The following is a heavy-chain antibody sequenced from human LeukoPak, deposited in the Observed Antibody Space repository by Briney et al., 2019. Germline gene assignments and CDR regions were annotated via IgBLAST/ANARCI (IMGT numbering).Heavy chain of an antibody. V-gene: IGHV3-7*01. CDR2: IKEDRSEI. J-gene: IGHJ4*02. Sequence: PGGSLRLSCAASAFTFSTYWMSWVRQAPGKGLEWVANIKEDRSEINYVDSVKGRFTISRDNAKNSLYLQMNSLRVEDTAVYYCARDRGYSSFDYWGQGTLVTVSS. CDR3: ARDRGYSSFDY. D-gene: IGHD4-23*01. CDR1: AFTFSTYW.